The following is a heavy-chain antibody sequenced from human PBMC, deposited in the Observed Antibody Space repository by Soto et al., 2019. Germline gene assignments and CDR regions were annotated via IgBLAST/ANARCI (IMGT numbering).Heavy chain of an antibody. Sequence: GFNFSNHWMHWVRQRPAEGLVWVSRITSDGKSKAYAESVKGRFAISRDNAKNTLYLQMNGLTAEDTAVYYCARESGDWPLNWFDPWGQGTLVTVSS. V-gene: IGHV3-74*01. D-gene: IGHD2-21*02. J-gene: IGHJ5*02. CDR3: ARESGDWPLNWFDP. CDR2: ITSDGKSK. CDR1: GFNFSNHW.